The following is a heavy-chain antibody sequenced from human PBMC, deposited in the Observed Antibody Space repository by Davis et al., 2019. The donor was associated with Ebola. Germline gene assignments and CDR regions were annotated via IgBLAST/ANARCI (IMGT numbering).Heavy chain of an antibody. D-gene: IGHD6-19*01. Sequence: AASVKVSCKASGYTFSGNYIQWVRQAPGQGLEWMGRINPNSGGTNYAQKFQGRVTMTRDTSTSTAYMEINRLRSDDTAVYYCARGIPGIAVDGPDYWGQGTLVTVSS. CDR2: INPNSGGT. J-gene: IGHJ4*02. CDR1: GYTFSGNY. V-gene: IGHV1-2*06. CDR3: ARGIPGIAVDGPDY.